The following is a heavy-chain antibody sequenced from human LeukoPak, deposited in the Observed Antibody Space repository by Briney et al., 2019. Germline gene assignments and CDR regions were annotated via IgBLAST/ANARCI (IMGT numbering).Heavy chain of an antibody. Sequence: PGGSLRLSCAASGFTFSSYGMHWVRQAPGKGLEWVAFIRYDGSNKYYADSVKGRFTISRDNSKNTLYLQMNSLRAEDTAVYYCARGGYSYGPFDYWGQGTLVTVSS. D-gene: IGHD5-18*01. J-gene: IGHJ4*02. CDR3: ARGGYSYGPFDY. CDR1: GFTFSSYG. CDR2: IRYDGSNK. V-gene: IGHV3-30*02.